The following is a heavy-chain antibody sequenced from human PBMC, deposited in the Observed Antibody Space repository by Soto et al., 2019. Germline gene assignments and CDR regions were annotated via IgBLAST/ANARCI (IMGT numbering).Heavy chain of an antibody. Sequence: QVQLVQSGAEVKKPGSSVKVSCKASGGTFSSYAISWVRQAPGQGLEWMGGIIPIFGTANYAQKFQGRVTITADKSTSTAYMELSSLRSEDTAVYYCAREEGRRYSGDYSPPYNWFDPWGQGTLVTVSS. CDR3: AREEGRRYSGDYSPPYNWFDP. V-gene: IGHV1-69*06. CDR1: GGTFSSYA. J-gene: IGHJ5*02. CDR2: IIPIFGTA. D-gene: IGHD4-17*01.